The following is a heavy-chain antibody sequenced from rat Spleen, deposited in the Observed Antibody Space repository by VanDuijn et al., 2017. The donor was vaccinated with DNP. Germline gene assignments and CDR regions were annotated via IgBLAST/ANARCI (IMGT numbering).Heavy chain of an antibody. J-gene: IGHJ2*01. D-gene: IGHD3-8*01. Sequence: EVQLVESGGGLVQPGRSLKLSCAASGFTFSDFNMAWVRQAPGKGLEWIGSINNDGGTTYYRDSVKGRFTISRDNAQNTIYLQMNSLRSEDTATYHCTKILDYWGQGVKVTVSS. V-gene: IGHV5-20*01. CDR2: INNDGGTT. CDR1: GFTFSDFN. CDR3: TKILDY.